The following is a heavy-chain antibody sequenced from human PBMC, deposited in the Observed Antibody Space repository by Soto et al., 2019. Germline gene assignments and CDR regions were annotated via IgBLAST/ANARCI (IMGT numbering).Heavy chain of an antibody. CDR2: IIPILGIA. CDR1: GGTCSSYT. J-gene: IGHJ3*02. Sequence: QVQLVQSGAEVKKPGSSVKVSCKASGGTCSSYTISWVRQAPGQGLEWMGRIIPILGIANYAQKFQVRVAITADKSTSTAYMELSSLRSEDTAVYYCAREWGNRKSAAFDIWGQGTMVTVSS. D-gene: IGHD7-27*01. CDR3: AREWGNRKSAAFDI. V-gene: IGHV1-69*08.